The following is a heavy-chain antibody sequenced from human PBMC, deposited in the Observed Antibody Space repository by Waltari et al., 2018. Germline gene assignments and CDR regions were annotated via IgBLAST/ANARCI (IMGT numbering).Heavy chain of an antibody. CDR1: GLTFSFYA. D-gene: IGHD2-8*01. V-gene: IGHV3-23*01. CDR3: AKDSPVLMVYAADY. J-gene: IGHJ4*02. Sequence: EVQLLESGGGLAQPGGSLTLSCAASGLTFSFYAMNWVRQAPGKGLEWVSGISVSGGSTYYADSVKGRFTISRDNSKNTLYLQMNSLRAEDTAVYYCAKDSPVLMVYAADYWGQGTMVTVSS. CDR2: ISVSGGST.